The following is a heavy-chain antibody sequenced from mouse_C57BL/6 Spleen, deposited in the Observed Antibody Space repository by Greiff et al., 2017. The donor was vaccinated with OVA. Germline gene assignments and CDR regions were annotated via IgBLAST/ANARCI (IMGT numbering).Heavy chain of an antibody. CDR3: ARNGNYWFAY. CDR2: IDPSDSYT. V-gene: IGHV1-69*01. Sequence: QVQLKQPGAELVMPGASVKLSCKASGYTFTSYWMHWVKQRPGQGLEWIGEIDPSDSYTNYNQKFKGKSTLTVDKSSSTAYMQLSSLTSEDSAVDYCARNGNYWFAYWGQGTLVTVSA. J-gene: IGHJ3*01. CDR1: GYTFTSYW. D-gene: IGHD2-1*01.